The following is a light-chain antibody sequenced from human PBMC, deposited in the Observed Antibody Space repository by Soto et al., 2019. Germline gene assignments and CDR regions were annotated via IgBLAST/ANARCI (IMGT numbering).Light chain of an antibody. CDR1: QSVNSNY. Sequence: EIVLTQSPGTLSLSPGDRATLSCRASQSVNSNYLAWYQRKPGQAPRLLIYGASNRATDIPYRFSASGSGTDFTLTSTRLEAEDFAVYYCQQYDSTPPPFGQGTKVEVK. J-gene: IGKJ1*01. CDR3: QQYDSTPPP. V-gene: IGKV3-20*01. CDR2: GAS.